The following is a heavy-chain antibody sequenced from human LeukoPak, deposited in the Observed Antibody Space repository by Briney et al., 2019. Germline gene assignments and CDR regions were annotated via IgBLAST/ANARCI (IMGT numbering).Heavy chain of an antibody. V-gene: IGHV5-51*01. Sequence: GESLKISCKGSGYSFTSYWIGWVRQMPGKGLEWMGIIYPGDSDTRYSPSFQGQVTISADKSISTAYLQWSSLKASDTAMYYCARDYDILTGTYYYYYGMDVWGQGTTVTVSS. J-gene: IGHJ6*02. CDR2: IYPGDSDT. D-gene: IGHD3-9*01. CDR3: ARDYDILTGTYYYYYGMDV. CDR1: GYSFTSYW.